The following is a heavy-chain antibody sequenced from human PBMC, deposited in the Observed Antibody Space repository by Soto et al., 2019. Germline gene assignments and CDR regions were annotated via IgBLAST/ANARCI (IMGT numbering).Heavy chain of an antibody. CDR1: GYTFTSYA. Sequence: QVQLVQSGAEVKKPGASVKVSCKASGYTFTSYAMHWVRQAPGQRLEWMGWINAGNGNTKYSQKFQGRVTITRDTSASTAYMELSSLRSEDTAVYFCARASGGYNGYGDVWGQGTLVTVSS. CDR2: INAGNGNT. CDR3: ARASGGYNGYGDV. D-gene: IGHD5-12*01. V-gene: IGHV1-3*01. J-gene: IGHJ4*02.